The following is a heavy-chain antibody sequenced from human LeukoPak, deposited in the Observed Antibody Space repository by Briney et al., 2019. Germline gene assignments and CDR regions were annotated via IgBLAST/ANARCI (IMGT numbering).Heavy chain of an antibody. J-gene: IGHJ4*02. CDR2: ITASSTAI. CDR1: GFTFNTYT. D-gene: IGHD3-9*01. V-gene: IGHV3-21*01. Sequence: PGGSLRLSCAASGFTFNTYTMNWVRQAPGKGLEWVSSITASSTAIYSADSVKGRFTISRDNAKNFLYLQMNSLRAEDTAVYYCARGPTYYDILTGYEIDYWGQGTLVTVSS. CDR3: ARGPTYYDILTGYEIDY.